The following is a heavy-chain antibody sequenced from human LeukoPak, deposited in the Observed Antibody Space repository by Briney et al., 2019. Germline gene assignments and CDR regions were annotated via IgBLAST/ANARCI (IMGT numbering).Heavy chain of an antibody. Sequence: SVKVSCKASGGTFSNYAVSWVRQAPGQGLEWMGGIIPVFDTANYAQKFQGRVTITTDESTSTAYMELSSLRSEDTAVYYCARVDDSSGQYYFDYWGQGTLVTVSS. D-gene: IGHD3-22*01. J-gene: IGHJ4*02. V-gene: IGHV1-69*05. CDR2: IIPVFDTA. CDR1: GGTFSNYA. CDR3: ARVDDSSGQYYFDY.